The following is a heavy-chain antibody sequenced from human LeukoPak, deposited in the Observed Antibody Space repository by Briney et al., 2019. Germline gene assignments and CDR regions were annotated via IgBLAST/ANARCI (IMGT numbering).Heavy chain of an antibody. Sequence: GGSLRLSCAASGFTFDDYAMHWVRQAPGKGLEWVSGISWNSGSMGYADSVKGRFTTSRDNAKNSLYLQMNSLRAEDAALYYCAKSGSYDSSGYLDYWGQGTLVTVSS. CDR2: ISWNSGSM. D-gene: IGHD3-22*01. CDR1: GFTFDDYA. CDR3: AKSGSYDSSGYLDY. J-gene: IGHJ4*02. V-gene: IGHV3-9*01.